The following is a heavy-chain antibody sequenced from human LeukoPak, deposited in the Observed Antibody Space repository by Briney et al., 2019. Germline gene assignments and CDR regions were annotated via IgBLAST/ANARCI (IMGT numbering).Heavy chain of an antibody. CDR2: IYYSGST. J-gene: IGHJ4*02. CDR1: GGSLTSYY. D-gene: IGHD5-18*01. Sequence: SETLSLTCAVSGGSLTSYYWSWIRQPPGKGLEWIGYIYYSGSTNYNPSLKSRVTISVDTSKNQFSLKLSSVTAADTAVYYCARDNGWGYSYGPHFDHWGRETPVTVPS. V-gene: IGHV4-59*01. CDR3: ARDNGWGYSYGPHFDH.